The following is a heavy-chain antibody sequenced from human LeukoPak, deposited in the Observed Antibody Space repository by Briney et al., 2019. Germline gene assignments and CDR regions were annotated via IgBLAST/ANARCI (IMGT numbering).Heavy chain of an antibody. CDR3: ARVGYCSGGSCRPAYYYMDV. CDR2: MIPIFGTA. J-gene: IGHJ6*03. V-gene: IGHV1-69*05. D-gene: IGHD2-15*01. Sequence: GASVKVSCKASGCTFSSYAISWVRQAPGQGLEWMGGMIPIFGTANYAQKFQGRVTITTDESTSTAYMELSSLRSEDTAVYYCARVGYCSGGSCRPAYYYMDVWGKGITVTVSS. CDR1: GCTFSSYA.